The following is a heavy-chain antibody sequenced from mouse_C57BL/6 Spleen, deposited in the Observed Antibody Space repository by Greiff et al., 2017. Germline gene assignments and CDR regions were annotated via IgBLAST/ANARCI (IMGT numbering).Heavy chain of an antibody. CDR1: GYTFTSYG. CDR2: IYPRSGNT. J-gene: IGHJ4*01. Sequence: VQLQQSGAELARPGASVKLSCKASGYTFTSYGISWVKQRTGQGLEWIGEIYPRSGNTYYNEKFKGKATLTAAKSSSTAYMELRSLTSEDSAVYFCARNHYSLYAMDYGGQGTSVTVSS. D-gene: IGHD2-12*01. V-gene: IGHV1-81*01. CDR3: ARNHYSLYAMDY.